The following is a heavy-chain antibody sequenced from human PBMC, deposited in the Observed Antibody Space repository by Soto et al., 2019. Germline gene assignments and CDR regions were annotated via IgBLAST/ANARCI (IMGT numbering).Heavy chain of an antibody. CDR3: AKDRVHYFFDF. Sequence: GGSLRLSCAASGFTFSRYSMNWVRQAPGKGLEWVSFISSSSSAKYYADSVKGRFTISRDNSKNTLNLQMDSLRAEDTAVYYCAKDRVHYFFDFWGQGTLVIVSS. V-gene: IGHV3-48*01. CDR1: GFTFSRYS. CDR2: ISSSSSAK. J-gene: IGHJ4*02.